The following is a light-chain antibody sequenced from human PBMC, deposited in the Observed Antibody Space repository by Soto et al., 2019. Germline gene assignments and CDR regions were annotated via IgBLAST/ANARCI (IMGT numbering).Light chain of an antibody. CDR1: QRISSN. CDR2: GAS. Sequence: EIVMTQSPATLSVSQGERATLGCRASQRISSNLAWYQQKPGQAPRLLIYGASTRATGISARFSGRGSGTEFTLTITNLQSEDFAVYYCQQYNNWPPYTFGQGTKLEIK. CDR3: QQYNNWPPYT. V-gene: IGKV3-15*01. J-gene: IGKJ2*01.